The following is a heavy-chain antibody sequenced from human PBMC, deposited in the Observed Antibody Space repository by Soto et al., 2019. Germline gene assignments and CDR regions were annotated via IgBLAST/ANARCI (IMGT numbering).Heavy chain of an antibody. Sequence: GGSLRLSCAASGFTFSSYSMNWVRQAPGKGLEWVSYISSSSSTIYYADSVKGRFTISRDNAKNSLYLQMNSLRAEDTAVYYCARVKRITMVRGVIYYFDYWGQGTLVTVSS. CDR1: GFTFSSYS. CDR3: ARVKRITMVRGVIYYFDY. CDR2: ISSSSSTI. J-gene: IGHJ4*02. V-gene: IGHV3-48*01. D-gene: IGHD3-10*01.